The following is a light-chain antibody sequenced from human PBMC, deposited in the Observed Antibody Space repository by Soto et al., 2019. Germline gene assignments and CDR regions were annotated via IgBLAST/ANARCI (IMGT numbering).Light chain of an antibody. Sequence: QSALTQPRSVSGSPGQSVTISCTGTSSDVAIYNYISWYQQHPGEAPKLMIHDVSERPSGVPDRFSGSKSGNTASLTISGLQAEDEADYYCCSYAGSYPFARNFFGTGTKVTAL. CDR1: SSDVAIYNY. V-gene: IGLV2-11*01. CDR3: CSYAGSYPFARNF. CDR2: DVS. J-gene: IGLJ1*01.